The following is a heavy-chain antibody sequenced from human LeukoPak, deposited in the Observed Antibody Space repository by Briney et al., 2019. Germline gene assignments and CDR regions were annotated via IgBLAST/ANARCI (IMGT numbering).Heavy chain of an antibody. CDR1: GYTFTSYG. D-gene: IGHD6-19*01. CDR3: AVRVYSSGWYDFDY. V-gene: IGHV1-18*01. Sequence: GASVKVSCKASGYTFTSYGISWVRQAPGQGLEWMGWISAYNGNTNYAQKLQGRVTITTDTSTSTAYMELRSLRSDDTAVYYCAVRVYSSGWYDFDYWGQGTLVTVSS. J-gene: IGHJ4*02. CDR2: ISAYNGNT.